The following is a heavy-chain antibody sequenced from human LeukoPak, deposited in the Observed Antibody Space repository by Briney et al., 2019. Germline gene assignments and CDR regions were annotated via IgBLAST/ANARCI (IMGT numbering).Heavy chain of an antibody. J-gene: IGHJ3*01. CDR2: VYYTGST. D-gene: IGHD6-13*01. Sequence: PGGSLRLSCAASGFTFSSYAMSWVRQPPGKGLEWIGFVYYTGSTNYSPSLKSRVTISVDTSKNQFSLKLRSVTAADTAVYYCARISSSNWYNEQGAFDVWGQGTMVTVSS. V-gene: IGHV4-59*01. CDR3: ARISSSNWYNEQGAFDV. CDR1: GFTFSSYA.